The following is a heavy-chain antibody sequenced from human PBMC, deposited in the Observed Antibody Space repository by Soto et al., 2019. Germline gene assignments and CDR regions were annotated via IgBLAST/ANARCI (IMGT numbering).Heavy chain of an antibody. CDR1: GGSISSYY. CDR3: AREQSTYYYDSSGYYAGWLDP. V-gene: IGHV4-59*01. J-gene: IGHJ5*02. D-gene: IGHD3-22*01. Sequence: PSETLSLTCTVSGGSISSYYWSWIRQPPGKGLEWIGYIYYSGSTNYNPSLKSRVTISVDTSKNQFSLKLSSVTAADTAVYYCAREQSTYYYDSSGYYAGWLDPWGQGTLVTVSS. CDR2: IYYSGST.